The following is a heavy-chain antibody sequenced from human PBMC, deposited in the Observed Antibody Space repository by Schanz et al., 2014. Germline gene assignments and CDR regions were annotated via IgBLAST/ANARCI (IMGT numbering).Heavy chain of an antibody. V-gene: IGHV1-18*01. CDR1: GYTFTSYG. CDR2: ISPYNGNT. Sequence: QVQLVQSGAEVKKPGASVKVSCKASGYTFTSYGISWVRQAPGQGLEWMGWISPYNGNTNYAQKLQGRVTMTADTSTSTAYMELRSLRSDDTAVYYCATMWGYCTATACQILEVLDVWGQGTMVTVSS. CDR3: ATMWGYCTATACQILEVLDV. D-gene: IGHD2-8*02. J-gene: IGHJ3*01.